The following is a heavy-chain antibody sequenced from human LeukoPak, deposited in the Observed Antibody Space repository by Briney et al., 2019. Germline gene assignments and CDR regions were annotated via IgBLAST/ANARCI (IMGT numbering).Heavy chain of an antibody. CDR2: FYHSRST. D-gene: IGHD3-10*01. J-gene: IGHJ4*02. Sequence: PSETLSLTCAVSGYSISSGYYWGWIRQPPGKGLEWIGSFYHSRSTYYNPSLKSRVTISVDTSKNQFSLKLSSVTAADTALYYCARVADYFKLLVYFEYWGQGTLVTVSS. CDR3: ARVADYFKLLVYFEY. V-gene: IGHV4-38-2*01. CDR1: GYSISSGYY.